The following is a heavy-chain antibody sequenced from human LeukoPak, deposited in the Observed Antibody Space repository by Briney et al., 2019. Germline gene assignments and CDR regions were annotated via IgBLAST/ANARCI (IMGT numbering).Heavy chain of an antibody. CDR3: ARELQLERLAFGKEGSAFDY. J-gene: IGHJ4*02. CDR1: GFTSITYT. Sequence: PGGSLRLSCAASGFTSITYTMNWVRQAPGKGLEWVSSISGTSSYIYYADSVKGRFTISRGNAKNSLYLQMNRLRADDTAVYYCARELQLERLAFGKEGSAFDYWGQGTLVIVSS. V-gene: IGHV3-21*01. D-gene: IGHD1-1*01. CDR2: ISGTSSYI.